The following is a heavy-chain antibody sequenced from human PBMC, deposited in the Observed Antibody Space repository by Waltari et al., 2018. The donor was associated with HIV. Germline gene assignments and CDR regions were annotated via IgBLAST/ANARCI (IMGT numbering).Heavy chain of an antibody. Sequence: EVQVLESGGTLVQPGGSLRVSCAASGFAFSNYAVSWVRQAAGQGLEGVSAISKSGDRTYYADSVRGRFTISRDNSKNTLSLQMNSLRVEDTAVYYCAIPGSGLYPTPLDLWGQGTLVTVSS. CDR3: AIPGSGLYPTPLDL. D-gene: IGHD2-2*02. V-gene: IGHV3-23*01. J-gene: IGHJ5*02. CDR2: ISKSGDRT. CDR1: GFAFSNYA.